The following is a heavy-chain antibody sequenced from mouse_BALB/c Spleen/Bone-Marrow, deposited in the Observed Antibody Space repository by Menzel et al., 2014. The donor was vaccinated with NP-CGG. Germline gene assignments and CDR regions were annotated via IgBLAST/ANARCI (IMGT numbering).Heavy chain of an antibody. V-gene: IGHV2-4-1*01. CDR2: IWSGGST. CDR3: ARNGKRVRAMDY. D-gene: IGHD2-1*01. J-gene: IGHJ4*01. CDR1: GFSLTSYG. Sequence: VQVVESGPGLVQPSQSLSITCTVSGFSLTSYGVHCVRQSPGKGLEWLGVIWSGGSTDYNAAFISRLSISKDNSKSQVFFKMNSLQADDTAIYYCARNGKRVRAMDYWGQGTSVTVSS.